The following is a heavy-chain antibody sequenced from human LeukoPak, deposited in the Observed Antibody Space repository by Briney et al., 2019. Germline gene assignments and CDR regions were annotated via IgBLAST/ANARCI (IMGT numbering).Heavy chain of an antibody. V-gene: IGHV3-21*01. CDR3: ARGIAVAGTFLEIDY. J-gene: IGHJ4*02. D-gene: IGHD6-19*01. CDR2: ISSSSSYI. Sequence: GGSLRLSCAASGFTFSSYSMNWVRQAPGKGLEWVSSISSSSSYIYYADSVKGRFTISRDNAKNSLYLQMNSLRAEDTAVYYCARGIAVAGTFLEIDYWGQGTLVTVSS. CDR1: GFTFSSYS.